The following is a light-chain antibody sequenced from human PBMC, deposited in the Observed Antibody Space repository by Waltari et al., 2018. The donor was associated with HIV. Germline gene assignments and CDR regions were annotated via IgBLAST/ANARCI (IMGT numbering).Light chain of an antibody. CDR3: SSYAGSNNFV. CDR1: SSDGGGYNS. Sequence: QSALTQPPSASGSPGQSVTISCTGTSSDGGGYNSVSRYQQHPGKAPKLMIYEVSKRPSGVPDRFSGSKSGNTASLTVSGLQAEDEADYYCSSYAGSNNFVFGGGTKLTVL. J-gene: IGLJ3*02. V-gene: IGLV2-8*01. CDR2: EVS.